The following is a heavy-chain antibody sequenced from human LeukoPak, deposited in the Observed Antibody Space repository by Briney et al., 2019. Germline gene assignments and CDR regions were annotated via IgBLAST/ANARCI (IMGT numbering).Heavy chain of an antibody. J-gene: IGHJ6*03. CDR1: GFTFSSYG. V-gene: IGHV3-23*01. Sequence: GGSLRLSCAASGFTFSSYGMSWVRQAPGKGREGVSALSGSGGSTYYADSVKGRFTVSRDNSKNTLYLQMNSLRAEDTAVYYCAKSPGGELGPHYYYYMDVWGKGTTVTISS. CDR3: AKSPGGELGPHYYYYMDV. D-gene: IGHD1-26*01. CDR2: LSGSGGST.